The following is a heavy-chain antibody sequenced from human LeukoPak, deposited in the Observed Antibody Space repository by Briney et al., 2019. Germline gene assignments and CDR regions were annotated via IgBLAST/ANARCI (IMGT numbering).Heavy chain of an antibody. Sequence: GGSLRLSCAASGFTFSSYAMSWVRQAPGKGLEWVSAISGSGGSTYYADSVKGRFTISRDNSKNTLYLQMNSLRAEDTAVYYCAKDTYYDFWSGYSQPDYWGQGTLVTVSS. CDR3: AKDTYYDFWSGYSQPDY. CDR2: ISGSGGST. D-gene: IGHD3-3*01. CDR1: GFTFSSYA. V-gene: IGHV3-23*01. J-gene: IGHJ4*02.